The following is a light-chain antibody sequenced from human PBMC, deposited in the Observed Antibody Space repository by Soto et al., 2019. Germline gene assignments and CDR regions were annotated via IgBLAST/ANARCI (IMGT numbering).Light chain of an antibody. V-gene: IGKV3-20*01. J-gene: IGKJ1*01. CDR3: QQYETSPRT. CDR2: GAS. CDR1: QAVSNDY. Sequence: EIVLTQSPGTLSLSPGDKATLSCRASQAVSNDYLAWYQQKPGQAPKLLIYGASIRATGIPDRFSGSGSGTVFPVTISRLEPADSAVYYCQQYETSPRTFGQGPTVEIK.